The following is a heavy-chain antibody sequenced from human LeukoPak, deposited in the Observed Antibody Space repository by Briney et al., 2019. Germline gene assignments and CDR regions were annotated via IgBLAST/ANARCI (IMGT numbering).Heavy chain of an antibody. Sequence: ASVKVSCKASGYTFTSYYMHWVRQAPGQGLEWMGIINPSGGSTSYAQKFQGRVTMTRDTSTSTVYMELSSLRSEDTAVYYCAYDSGSFYYFDYCGQGTLVTVSS. D-gene: IGHD1-26*01. CDR2: INPSGGST. CDR3: AYDSGSFYYFDY. CDR1: GYTFTSYY. J-gene: IGHJ4*02. V-gene: IGHV1-46*01.